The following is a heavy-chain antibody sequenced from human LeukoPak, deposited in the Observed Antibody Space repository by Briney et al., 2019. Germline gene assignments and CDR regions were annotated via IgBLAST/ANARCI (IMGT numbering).Heavy chain of an antibody. Sequence: SETLSLTCAVYGGSFSGYYWSWIRQPPGKGLEWIGEINHSESTNYNPSLKSRVTISVDTSKNQFSLKLSSVTAADTAVYYCASSTVKSRKSGYYGYWGQGTLVTVSS. CDR2: INHSEST. CDR1: GGSFSGYY. D-gene: IGHD3-22*01. J-gene: IGHJ4*02. CDR3: ASSTVKSRKSGYYGY. V-gene: IGHV4-34*01.